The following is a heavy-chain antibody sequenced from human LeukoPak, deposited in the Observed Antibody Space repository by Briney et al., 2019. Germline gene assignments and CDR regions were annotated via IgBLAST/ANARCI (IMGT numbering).Heavy chain of an antibody. CDR2: INSDASTT. CDR3: ARDYYGSGSYGLFDY. CDR1: GFTFSRYW. D-gene: IGHD3-10*01. V-gene: IGHV3-74*01. Sequence: GGSLRLSCADSGFTFSRYWMHWVRQTPGKGLLWVSRINSDASTTTYADSVKGRFTISRDNAKNTLFLQMNSLRAEDTAVYYCARDYYGSGSYGLFDYWGRGTLVTVS. J-gene: IGHJ4*02.